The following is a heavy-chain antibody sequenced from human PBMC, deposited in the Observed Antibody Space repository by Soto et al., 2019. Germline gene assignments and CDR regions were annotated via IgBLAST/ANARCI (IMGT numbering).Heavy chain of an antibody. CDR3: AIQRITIFGVVEKDAFDI. Sequence: TLSLTCAISGDSVSSNSAAWNWIRQSPSRGLEWLGRTYYRSKWYNDYAVSVKSRITINPDTSKNQFSLQLNSVTPEDTAVYYCAIQRITIFGVVEKDAFDIWGQGTMVTVSS. J-gene: IGHJ3*02. CDR2: TYYRSKWYN. CDR1: GDSVSSNSAA. D-gene: IGHD3-3*01. V-gene: IGHV6-1*01.